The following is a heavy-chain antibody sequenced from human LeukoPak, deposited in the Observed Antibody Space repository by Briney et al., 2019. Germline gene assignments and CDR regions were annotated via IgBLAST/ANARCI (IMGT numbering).Heavy chain of an antibody. CDR2: INHRGST. CDR1: GGSFSGYY. Sequence: SETVSLTCAVYGGSFSGYYWLWLRQPPGKGREWIGEINHRGSTNYNPSLKSRVTISVDTSKNQFSLKLSSVTAADTAVYYCARGGQQLVLYYFDYWGQGTLVTVSS. D-gene: IGHD6-13*01. J-gene: IGHJ4*02. V-gene: IGHV4-34*01. CDR3: ARGGQQLVLYYFDY.